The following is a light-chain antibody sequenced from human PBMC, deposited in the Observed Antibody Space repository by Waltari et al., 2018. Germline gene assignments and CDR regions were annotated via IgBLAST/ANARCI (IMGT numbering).Light chain of an antibody. J-gene: IGLJ7*01. Sequence: SYELTQPRSVSVSPGQTASIPSGGDNVGGKTVQWYQQKPPQAPVLVIYADSNRPSGIPERFSGSNSGNTATLTISGVEAGDDADYYCQVWDGGINFFGGGTRLSVL. CDR2: ADS. V-gene: IGLV3-21*01. CDR1: NVGGKT. CDR3: QVWDGGINF.